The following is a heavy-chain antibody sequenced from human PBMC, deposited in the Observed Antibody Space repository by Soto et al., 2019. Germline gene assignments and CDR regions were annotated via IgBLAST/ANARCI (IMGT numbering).Heavy chain of an antibody. V-gene: IGHV1-18*01. CDR3: ARESPSPARHPDAFDI. CDR1: GYTFTSYG. Sequence: ASVKVSCKASGYTFTSYGISWLRQAPGQGLEWMGWISAYNGNTNYAQKLQGRVTMTTDTSTSTAYMELRSLRSDDTAVYYCARESPSPARHPDAFDIWGQGTMVTVSS. CDR2: ISAYNGNT. J-gene: IGHJ3*02.